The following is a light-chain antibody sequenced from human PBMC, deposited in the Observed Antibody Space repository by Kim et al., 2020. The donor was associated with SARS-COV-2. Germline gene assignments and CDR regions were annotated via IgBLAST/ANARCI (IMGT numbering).Light chain of an antibody. V-gene: IGLV1-44*01. CDR3: ATWDDSLNGYV. CDR2: GRD. Sequence: GQTVNISCAGSNSKIGRNTGNWYQQIPGTATKLLVYGRDQRPSGVPDRFSGSKSGTSASLAISGLQSEDEADYYCATWDDSLNGYVFGTGTKVTVL. J-gene: IGLJ1*01. CDR1: NSKIGRNT.